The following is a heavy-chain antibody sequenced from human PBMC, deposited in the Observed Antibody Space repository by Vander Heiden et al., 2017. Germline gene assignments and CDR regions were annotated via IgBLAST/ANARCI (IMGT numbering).Heavy chain of an antibody. V-gene: IGHV4-34*01. J-gene: IGHJ6*02. Sequence: QVQLQQWGAGLLKPSETLSLTCAVSGGSFSGYYWSWIRQPPGKGLEWIGEINHSGSTNYNPSLKSRVTISVDTSKNQFSLKLSSVTAADTAVYYCARGPRARGVWVYYYYGMDVWGQGTTVTVSS. CDR2: INHSGST. D-gene: IGHD6-13*01. CDR1: GGSFSGYY. CDR3: ARGPRARGVWVYYYYGMDV.